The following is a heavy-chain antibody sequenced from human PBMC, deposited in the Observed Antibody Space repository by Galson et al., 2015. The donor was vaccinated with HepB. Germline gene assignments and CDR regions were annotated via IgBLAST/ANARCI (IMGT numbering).Heavy chain of an antibody. D-gene: IGHD6-19*01. CDR3: ARVPLSGWYGYFQH. CDR2: INAGNGNT. V-gene: IGHV1-3*01. CDR1: GYTFTSYA. J-gene: IGHJ1*01. Sequence: SVKVSCKASGYTFTSYAMHWVRQAPGQRLEWMGWINAGNGNTKYSQKFQGRVTITRDTSASTAYMELSSLRSEDTAVYYCARVPLSGWYGYFQHWGQGTLVTVSS.